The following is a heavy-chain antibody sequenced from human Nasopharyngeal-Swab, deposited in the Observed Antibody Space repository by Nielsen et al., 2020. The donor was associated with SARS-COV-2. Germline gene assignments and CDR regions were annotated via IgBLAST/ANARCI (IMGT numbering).Heavy chain of an antibody. CDR1: GFTCNNYN. J-gene: IGHJ4*02. Sequence: GGSLRLSCAASGFTCNNYNFNWVRQAPGKGLEWVSSISSSSSYIYYADSVKGRFTISRDNAKNSLYLQMNSLRAEDTAVYYCAISSGYYYPRFDYWGQGTLVTVSS. D-gene: IGHD3-22*01. V-gene: IGHV3-21*04. CDR3: AISSGYYYPRFDY. CDR2: ISSSSSYI.